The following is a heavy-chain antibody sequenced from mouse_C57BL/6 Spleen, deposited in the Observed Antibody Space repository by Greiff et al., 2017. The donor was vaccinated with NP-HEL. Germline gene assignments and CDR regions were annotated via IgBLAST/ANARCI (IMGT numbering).Heavy chain of an antibody. CDR2: IYPGGGYT. CDR3: ARGPYGSSYPYYYAMDY. CDR1: GYTFTNYW. J-gene: IGHJ4*01. Sequence: VQLQQSGAELVRPGTSVKMSCKASGYTFTNYWIGWAKQRPGHGLEWIGDIYPGGGYTNYNEKFKGKATLTADKSSSTAYMQFSSLTSEDSAIYYCARGPYGSSYPYYYAMDYWGQGTSVTFSS. D-gene: IGHD1-1*01. V-gene: IGHV1-63*01.